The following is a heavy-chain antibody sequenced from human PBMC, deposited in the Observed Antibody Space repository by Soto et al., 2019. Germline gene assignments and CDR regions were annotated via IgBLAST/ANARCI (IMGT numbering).Heavy chain of an antibody. J-gene: IGHJ5*02. V-gene: IGHV1-69*06. D-gene: IGHD1-26*01. CDR2: IIFIFGAP. Sequence: QVQLVQSGAEVKTLGSSVEVSCKAAGDTFNSYVVSWVRQAPGQGLEWMGGIIFIFGAPNYAQKFQGRVTITADKSTNTAYMKLSGLRSDDTALYYCARHREIYNWLDPWGQGTLVTVSS. CDR1: GDTFNSYV. CDR3: ARHREIYNWLDP.